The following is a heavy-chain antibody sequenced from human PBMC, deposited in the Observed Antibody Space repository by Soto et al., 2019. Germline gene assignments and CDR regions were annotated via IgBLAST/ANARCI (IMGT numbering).Heavy chain of an antibody. CDR3: ARRDSSSPTYYYYGMDV. CDR1: GYSFTSYW. J-gene: IGHJ6*02. Sequence: PGESLKLSCKGSGYSFTSYWISWVRQMPGKGLEWMGRIDPSDSYTNYSPSFQGHVTISADKSISTAYLQWSSLKASDTAMYYCARRDSSSPTYYYYGMDVWGQGTTVTVSS. V-gene: IGHV5-10-1*01. CDR2: IDPSDSYT. D-gene: IGHD6-6*01.